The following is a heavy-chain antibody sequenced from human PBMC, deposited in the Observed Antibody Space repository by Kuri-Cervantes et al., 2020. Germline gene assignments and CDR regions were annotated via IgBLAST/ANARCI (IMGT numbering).Heavy chain of an antibody. J-gene: IGHJ4*02. Sequence: GESLKISCAASGFTFSDYYMSWFRQAPGKGLEWVSYISSSGSTIYYADSVKGRFTISRDNAKNSLYLQMNSLRAEDTAVYYCASHLAGKTLPVPADRAAGKEEVDYWGQGTLVTVSS. D-gene: IGHD6-13*01. CDR3: ASHLAGKTLPVPADRAAGKEEVDY. CDR1: GFTFSDYY. V-gene: IGHV3-11*01. CDR2: ISSSGSTI.